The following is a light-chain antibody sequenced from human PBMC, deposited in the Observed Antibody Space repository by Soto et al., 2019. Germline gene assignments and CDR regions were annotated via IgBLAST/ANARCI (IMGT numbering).Light chain of an antibody. J-gene: IGKJ2*01. Sequence: EIVLTQSPGTLSLSPGERATLSCRASQSVSSSFLTWYRQKPGQPPRVLIYAASIRAAGSPDRFRGSGSGTDFTLTISRLEPEDFAVYYRLLYGGSPPYTFGQGTKLEIK. V-gene: IGKV3-20*01. CDR2: AAS. CDR1: QSVSSSF. CDR3: LLYGGSPPYT.